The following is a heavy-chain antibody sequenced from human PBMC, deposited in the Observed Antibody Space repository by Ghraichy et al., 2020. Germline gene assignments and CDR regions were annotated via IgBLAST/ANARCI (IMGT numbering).Heavy chain of an antibody. D-gene: IGHD3-16*02. Sequence: GGSLRLSCAASGFTFSSYSMNWVRQAPGKGLEWVSSISSSSSYIYYADSVKGRFTISRDNAKNSLYLQMNSLRAEDTAVYYCARDRPIVGAFDIWGQGTMVTVSS. J-gene: IGHJ3*02. CDR2: ISSSSSYI. CDR1: GFTFSSYS. CDR3: ARDRPIVGAFDI. V-gene: IGHV3-21*01.